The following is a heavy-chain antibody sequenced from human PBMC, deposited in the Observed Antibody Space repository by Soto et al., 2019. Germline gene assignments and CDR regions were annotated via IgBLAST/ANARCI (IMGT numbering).Heavy chain of an antibody. CDR3: AHFDRQGASDI. J-gene: IGHJ3*02. Sequence: ITLKESGLTLVKPTQTLTLTCTFSEFSLSTSGVGVGWISQSQGKALEWLALIYWDDDRRYRPSLKSRLTITKDTPKNQVVLTMTNRDPVYTATYYSAHFDRQGASDIWGRGTKVTVSS. D-gene: IGHD3-9*01. V-gene: IGHV2-5*02. CDR1: EFSLSTSGVG. CDR2: IYWDDDR.